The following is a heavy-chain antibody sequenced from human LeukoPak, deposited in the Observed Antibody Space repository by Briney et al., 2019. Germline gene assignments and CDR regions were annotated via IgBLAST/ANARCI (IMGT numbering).Heavy chain of an antibody. CDR3: ARDGGSISS. CDR1: GGSISSGGYY. D-gene: IGHD3-3*02. V-gene: IGHV4-31*03. CDR2: IYYSGST. Sequence: PSETLSLTCTVSGGSISSGGYYWSWICQHPGKGLEWIGYIYYSGSTYYNPSLKSRVTISGDTSKNQFSLKLSSVTAADTAVYYCARDGGSISSWGQGTLVTVSS. J-gene: IGHJ4*02.